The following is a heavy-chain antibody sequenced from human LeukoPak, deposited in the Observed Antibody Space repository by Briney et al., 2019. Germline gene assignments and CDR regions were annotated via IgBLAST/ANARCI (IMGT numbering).Heavy chain of an antibody. CDR3: TTGPDYYNSSSYYSRY. V-gene: IGHV4-34*01. CDR1: GGSFRGYY. D-gene: IGHD3-22*01. Sequence: SETLSLTCAVYGGSFRGYYWSWIRQSPGKGLEWIGEINQSGNIKHNPSFKSRVTISVDTSKNQFSLRLSSVTAADTAVYYCTTGPDYYNSSSYYSRYWAQGTLVTVSS. CDR2: INQSGNI. J-gene: IGHJ4*02.